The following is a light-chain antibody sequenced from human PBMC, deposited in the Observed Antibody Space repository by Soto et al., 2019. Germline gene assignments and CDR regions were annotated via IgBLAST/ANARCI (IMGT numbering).Light chain of an antibody. CDR2: DAS. CDR3: QQFDNVPLT. J-gene: IGKJ4*02. Sequence: DIQMTQSPSSLSASVGDRVTITCQASQGISKFLNWYQQKPGKAPKLLIYDASNSETGVPSRFSGSGFVTDFTVTISRLQPVDIATYYCQQFDNVPLTFGGGTRVEIK. CDR1: QGISKF. V-gene: IGKV1-33*01.